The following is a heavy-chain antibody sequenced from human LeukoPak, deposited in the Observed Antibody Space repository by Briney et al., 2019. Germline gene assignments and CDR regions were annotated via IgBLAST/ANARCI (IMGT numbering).Heavy chain of an antibody. CDR1: GFTVSSNY. D-gene: IGHD3-9*01. CDR2: ISGSGGST. V-gene: IGHV3-23*01. Sequence: GGSLRLSCAASGFTVSSNYISWVRQAPGKGLEWVSAISGSGGSTYYADSVKGRFTISRDNSKNTLYLQMNSLRAEDTAVYYCAKHWYYDILTGYSPHFDYWGQGTLVTVSS. CDR3: AKHWYYDILTGYSPHFDY. J-gene: IGHJ4*02.